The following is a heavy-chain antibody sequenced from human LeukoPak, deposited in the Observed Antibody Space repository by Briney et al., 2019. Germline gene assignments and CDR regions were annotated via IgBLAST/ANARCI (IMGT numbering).Heavy chain of an antibody. CDR2: ISGSGGST. CDR1: GFTFSSYA. D-gene: IGHD6-6*01. V-gene: IGHV3-23*01. CDR3: AKGSSAVRPYYFDY. J-gene: IGHJ4*02. Sequence: GGSLRLSCAASGFTFSSYAMSWVRQAPGKGLEWVSAISGSGGSTYYADSVKGRFTISRDNSRNTVSLHMNSLRADDTAAYYCAKGSSAVRPYYFDYWGQGSLVTVSP.